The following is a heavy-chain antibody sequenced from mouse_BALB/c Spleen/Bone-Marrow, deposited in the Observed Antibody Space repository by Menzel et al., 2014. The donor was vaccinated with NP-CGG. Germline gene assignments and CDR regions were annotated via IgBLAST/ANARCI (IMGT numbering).Heavy chain of an antibody. CDR3: TRGGNWEDFDY. CDR2: ISSGSSTI. V-gene: IGHV5-17*02. D-gene: IGHD4-1*01. J-gene: IGHJ2*01. Sequence: EVQRVESGGGLVQPGGSRKLSCAASGFTFSSFGMHWVRQAPEKGLEWVAYISSGSSTIFYADTVKGRFTISRDNPENTLFLQMTSLRSEDTAIYYCTRGGNWEDFDYWGQGTTLTVSS. CDR1: GFTFSSFG.